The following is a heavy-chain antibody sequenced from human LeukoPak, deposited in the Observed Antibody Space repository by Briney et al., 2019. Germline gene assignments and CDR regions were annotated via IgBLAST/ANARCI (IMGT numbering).Heavy chain of an antibody. CDR1: GYTFTINH. V-gene: IGHV1-46*01. D-gene: IGHD3-16*01. CDR2: INPSGDST. Sequence: GASVKVSCKASGYTFTINHIHWVRQAPGQGLEWMGVINPSGDSTTYAQNFQGRVTMTRDTSTSTVYMELRSLRSEDTATYYCAKLATSDTGETYWGQGTLVTVSS. CDR3: AKLATSDTGETY. J-gene: IGHJ4*02.